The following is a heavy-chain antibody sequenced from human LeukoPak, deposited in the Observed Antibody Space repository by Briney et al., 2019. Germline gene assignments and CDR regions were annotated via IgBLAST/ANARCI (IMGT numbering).Heavy chain of an antibody. V-gene: IGHV1-69*13. CDR1: GGTFSSHA. D-gene: IGHD2/OR15-2a*01. Sequence: SVKVSCKASGGTFSSHAISWVRQAPGQGLEWMGGITPMFGTAKYAQKFQGRVTITADESTSTAYMELSSLRSEDTAVYYCARASMGPFDYWGQGTLVTVSS. J-gene: IGHJ4*02. CDR3: ARASMGPFDY. CDR2: ITPMFGTA.